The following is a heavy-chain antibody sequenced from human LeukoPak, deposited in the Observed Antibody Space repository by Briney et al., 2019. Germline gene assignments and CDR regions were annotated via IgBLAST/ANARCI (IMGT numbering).Heavy chain of an antibody. CDR3: ASYYYDSSGYYWGAFDI. V-gene: IGHV3-30-3*01. CDR1: GFTFSSYA. J-gene: IGHJ3*02. D-gene: IGHD3-22*01. Sequence: GRSLRLSCAASGFTFSSYAMHWVRQAPGKGLEWVAVISYDGSNKYYADSVKGRFTISRDNAKNSLYLQMNSLRAEDTAVYYCASYYYDSSGYYWGAFDIWGQGTMVTVSS. CDR2: ISYDGSNK.